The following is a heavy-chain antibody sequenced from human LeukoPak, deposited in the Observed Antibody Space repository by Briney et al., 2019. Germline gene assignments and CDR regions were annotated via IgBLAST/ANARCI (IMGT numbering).Heavy chain of an antibody. D-gene: IGHD2-8*01. CDR1: GFTFSSYS. CDR2: ISSSSSTI. CDR3: ARRLYLNWFDP. J-gene: IGHJ5*02. Sequence: HPGGSLRLSCAASGFTFSSYSMNWVRQAPGKGLEWVSYISSSSSTIYYADSVKGRFTISRDNAKNSLYLQMNSLRAEDTAEYYCARRLYLNWFDPWGQGTLVTVSS. V-gene: IGHV3-48*04.